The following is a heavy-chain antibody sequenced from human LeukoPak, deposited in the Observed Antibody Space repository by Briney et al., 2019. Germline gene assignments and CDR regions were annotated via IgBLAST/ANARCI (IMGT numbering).Heavy chain of an antibody. CDR1: GFTFSDYY. V-gene: IGHV3-11*04. CDR2: ISSSSSTI. J-gene: IGHJ4*02. D-gene: IGHD2-21*01. Sequence: GGSLRLSCAASGFTFSDYYMSWIRQAPGKGLEWVSYISSSSSTIYYADSVKGRFTISRDNAKNSLYLQMNSLRAEDTAVYYCARDIPAPGDAKFDCWGQGALVTVSS. CDR3: ARDIPAPGDAKFDC.